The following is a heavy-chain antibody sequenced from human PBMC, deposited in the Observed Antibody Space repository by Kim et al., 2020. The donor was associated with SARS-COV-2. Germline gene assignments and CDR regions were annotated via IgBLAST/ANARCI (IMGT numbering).Heavy chain of an antibody. Sequence: SETLSLTCAVYDGSFSGHYWSWVRQPPGKGLEWIGEIDHSGSTNYNPSLESRVTISVETSKNQFSLKVSSVTAADTAVYYCARGGRWFFYNIVTPFDYWGQGTLVTVSS. D-gene: IGHD3-10*01. CDR3: ARGGRWFFYNIVTPFDY. J-gene: IGHJ4*02. V-gene: IGHV4-34*01. CDR1: DGSFSGHY. CDR2: IDHSGST.